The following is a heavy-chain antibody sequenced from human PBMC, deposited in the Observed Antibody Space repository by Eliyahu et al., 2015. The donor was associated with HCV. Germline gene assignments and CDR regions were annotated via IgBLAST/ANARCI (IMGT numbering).Heavy chain of an antibody. CDR2: IHYSGST. Sequence: QVQLQESGPGLVKPSETLSLTCTVSGGSITTYYWXWXRQPPGTGLELIGYIHYSGSTNYNPXLKSRVTISLDTSKNQFSLNLTSVTAADTAVYYCASGGGGIAVAGTGGWFDPWGQGTLVTVSS. CDR1: GGSITTYY. V-gene: IGHV4-59*01. J-gene: IGHJ5*02. CDR3: ASGGGGIAVAGTGGWFDP. D-gene: IGHD6-19*01.